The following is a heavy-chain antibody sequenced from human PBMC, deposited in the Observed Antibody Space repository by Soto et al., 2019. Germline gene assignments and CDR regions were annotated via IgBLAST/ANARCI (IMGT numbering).Heavy chain of an antibody. CDR2: ISSSSSYT. V-gene: IGHV3-11*06. Sequence: QVQLVESGGGLVKPGGSLRLSCAASGFTFSDYYMSWIRQAPGKGLEWVSYISSSSSYTNYADFVKGRFTISRDNAKNSRYLQMNNLRAEDTAVYYCARDRHQRLETNCFVPWGQGGLVTVS. J-gene: IGHJ5*02. D-gene: IGHD6-25*01. CDR1: GFTFSDYY. CDR3: ARDRHQRLETNCFVP.